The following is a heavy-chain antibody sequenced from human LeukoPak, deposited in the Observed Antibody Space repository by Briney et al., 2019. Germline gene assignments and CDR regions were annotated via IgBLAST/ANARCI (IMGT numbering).Heavy chain of an antibody. V-gene: IGHV3-21*01. Sequence: KPGGSLRLSCAASGFTFSSYSMNWVRQAPGKGLEWVSSISSSSSYIYYADSVKGRFTISRDNAKNSLYLQMNSLRAEDTAVYYCAPSPYSGSSLAPFDYWGQGTLVTVSS. CDR2: ISSSSSYI. J-gene: IGHJ4*02. D-gene: IGHD1-26*01. CDR1: GFTFSSYS. CDR3: APSPYSGSSLAPFDY.